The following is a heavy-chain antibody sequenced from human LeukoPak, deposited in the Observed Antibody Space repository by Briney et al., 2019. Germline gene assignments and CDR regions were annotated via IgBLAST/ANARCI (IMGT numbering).Heavy chain of an antibody. V-gene: IGHV3-73*01. D-gene: IGHD2-2*01. J-gene: IGHJ4*02. Sequence: GGSLRLSCAASGFTFSGSAMHWVRQASGKVLEWVGRIRSKANSYATAYAASVKGRFTISRDDSKNTAYLQMNSLKTEDTAVYYCTRGYCSSTSCYGREGYWGQGTLVTVSS. CDR2: IRSKANSYAT. CDR1: GFTFSGSA. CDR3: TRGYCSSTSCYGREGY.